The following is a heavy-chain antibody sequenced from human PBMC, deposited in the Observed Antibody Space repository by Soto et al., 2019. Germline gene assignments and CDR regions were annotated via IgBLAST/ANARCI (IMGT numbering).Heavy chain of an antibody. CDR3: ARLNYYDSSGSPSNWFDP. D-gene: IGHD3-22*01. J-gene: IGHJ5*02. Sequence: PSETLSLTCTVSGGSISSGGYYWSWIRQHPGKCLEWIGYIYYSGSTYYNPSLKSRVTISVDTSKNQFSLKLSSVTAADTAVYYCARLNYYDSSGSPSNWFDPWGQGTLVTVYS. CDR2: IYYSGST. CDR1: GGSISSGGYY. V-gene: IGHV4-31*03.